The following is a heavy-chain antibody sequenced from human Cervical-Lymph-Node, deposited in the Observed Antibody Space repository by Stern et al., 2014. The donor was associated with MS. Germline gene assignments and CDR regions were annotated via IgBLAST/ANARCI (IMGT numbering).Heavy chain of an antibody. CDR3: ARVGTTGTTSLDY. J-gene: IGHJ4*02. CDR2: INPNSGGT. D-gene: IGHD1-1*01. Sequence: VQLVQSGAEVKKPGASVKVSCQASGYTFTGYDMHWVRQAPGQGLEWMGRINPNSGGTNYAQKCQGRVTMTRDTSISTAYMELSRLRSDDTAVYYCARVGTTGTTSLDYWGQGTLVTVSS. CDR1: GYTFTGYD. V-gene: IGHV1-2*06.